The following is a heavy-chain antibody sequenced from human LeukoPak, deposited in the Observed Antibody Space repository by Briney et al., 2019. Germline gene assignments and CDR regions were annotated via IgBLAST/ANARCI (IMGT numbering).Heavy chain of an antibody. Sequence: PSETLSLTCSVSGDSISSGHSYWGWIRQSPWKGLEWLGSIYYVGSPYYNPSLNSGRVIISVDTSKNQFSLKLASVTAEDTAVYYCARMTITKRAMDVWGQGTTVTVSS. CDR3: ARMTITKRAMDV. J-gene: IGHJ6*02. D-gene: IGHD5-24*01. V-gene: IGHV4-39*01. CDR1: GDSISSGHSY. CDR2: IYYVGSP.